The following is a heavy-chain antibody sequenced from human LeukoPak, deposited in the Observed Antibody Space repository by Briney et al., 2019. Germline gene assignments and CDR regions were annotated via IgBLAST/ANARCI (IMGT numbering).Heavy chain of an antibody. CDR1: GYTFTSYY. J-gene: IGHJ6*02. CDR3: ARNPPRDCGGGSCYSRYYYYYGMDV. Sequence: ASVKVSCKASGYTFTSYYMHWVRQAPGQGLEWMGIINPSGGSTSYAQKFQGRVTMTRDTSTSTVYMELSSLRSEDTAVYYCARNPPRDCGGGSCYSRYYYYYGMDVWGQGTTVTVSS. V-gene: IGHV1-46*01. D-gene: IGHD2-15*01. CDR2: INPSGGST.